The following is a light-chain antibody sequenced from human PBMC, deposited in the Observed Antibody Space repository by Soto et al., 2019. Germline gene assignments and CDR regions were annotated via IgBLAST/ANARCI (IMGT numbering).Light chain of an antibody. CDR2: AAS. Sequence: DIQMTQSPSSLSASVGDGVTITCRASQSIGISLNWYQQRPGKAPKLLVFAASSLQSGVPSRFSGSGSGTDFTLTISSLHPDDFATYYCQQYNILSTFGQGTKVDIK. J-gene: IGKJ1*01. V-gene: IGKV1-39*01. CDR1: QSIGIS. CDR3: QQYNILST.